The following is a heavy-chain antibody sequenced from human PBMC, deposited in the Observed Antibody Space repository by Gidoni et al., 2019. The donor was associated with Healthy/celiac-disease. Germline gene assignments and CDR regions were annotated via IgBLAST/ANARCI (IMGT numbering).Heavy chain of an antibody. CDR1: GFTFDDYA. CDR2: ISWNSGSI. J-gene: IGHJ4*02. CDR3: AKSHQLHLGEPFDY. V-gene: IGHV3-9*01. Sequence: EVQLGESGGGLVQPGRYLRLYCAAAGFTFDDYAMHWVRQAPGKGLEWFSGISWNSGSIGYADSVKGRFTISRDNAKNCLYLQMNSLRAEDTALYYCAKSHQLHLGEPFDYWGQGTLVTVSS. D-gene: IGHD3-16*01.